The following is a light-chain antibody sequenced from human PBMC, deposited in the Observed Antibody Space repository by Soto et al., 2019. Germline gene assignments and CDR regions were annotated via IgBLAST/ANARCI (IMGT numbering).Light chain of an antibody. V-gene: IGKV1-17*01. J-gene: IGKJ2*01. CDR2: SAS. Sequence: DIQMTQSPSSLSASVGDRVIITCRASQGIRDALGWYQQKPGKVPKRLSYSASSLQNGVPSRFSGIGSETVFTLTISSLQPEDFATYFCLQHSDYPLTFGQGTRLDI. CDR3: LQHSDYPLT. CDR1: QGIRDA.